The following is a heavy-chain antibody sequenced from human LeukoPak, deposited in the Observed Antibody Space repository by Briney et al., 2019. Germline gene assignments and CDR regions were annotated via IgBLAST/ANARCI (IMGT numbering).Heavy chain of an antibody. CDR1: GGSISSGSYY. D-gene: IGHD2-8*01. Sequence: SQTLSLTCTVSGGSISSGSYYWSWIRQPAGKGLEWIGRIYTSGSTNYNPSLKSRVIISVDTSKNQFSLKLSSVTAADTAVYYCARDAGTYCTNGVCYDYFDYWGQGTLVTVSS. V-gene: IGHV4-61*02. CDR3: ARDAGTYCTNGVCYDYFDY. CDR2: IYTSGST. J-gene: IGHJ4*02.